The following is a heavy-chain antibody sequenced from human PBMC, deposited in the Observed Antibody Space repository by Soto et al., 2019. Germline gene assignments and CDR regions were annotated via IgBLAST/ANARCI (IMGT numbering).Heavy chain of an antibody. D-gene: IGHD4-4*01. J-gene: IGHJ4*02. V-gene: IGHV3-30-3*01. CDR2: ISYDGSNK. Sequence: GGSLRLSCAASGFTFSSYAMHWVRQAPGKGLEWVAVISYDGSNKYYADFLRGRFTISRDNAKTSLYLQMNSLRAEDTAVYYCAREGINNYNVYYFDSWGQGTVVTVSS. CDR1: GFTFSSYA. CDR3: AREGINNYNVYYFDS.